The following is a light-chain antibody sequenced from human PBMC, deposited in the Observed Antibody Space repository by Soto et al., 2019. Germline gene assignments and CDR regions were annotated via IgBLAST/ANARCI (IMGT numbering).Light chain of an antibody. CDR1: ESISRW. Sequence: DIQMTQSPSTVSASVGDRVTITCRASESISRWLAWFQQKPGKAPKLLIQKASILESGVPSRFSGSESGTEFTLTISSLQPDDFATYFCQQYSAKWTFGQGTKVEIK. V-gene: IGKV1-5*03. J-gene: IGKJ1*01. CDR3: QQYSAKWT. CDR2: KAS.